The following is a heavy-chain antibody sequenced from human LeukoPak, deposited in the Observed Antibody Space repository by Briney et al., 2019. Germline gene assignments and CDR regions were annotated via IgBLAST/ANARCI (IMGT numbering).Heavy chain of an antibody. V-gene: IGHV3-7*01. CDR3: VRVMIYYMDV. CDR1: GFTFSSYW. J-gene: IGHJ6*03. Sequence: PGGSLRLSCAASGFTFSSYWMSWVRQAPGKGLEWVANIKQDGSEKYYVDSVKGRFTISRDNAKNSVYLQMDSLRAEDTAVYYCVRVMIYYMDVWGRGTTVTVSS. CDR2: IKQDGSEK. D-gene: IGHD3/OR15-3a*01.